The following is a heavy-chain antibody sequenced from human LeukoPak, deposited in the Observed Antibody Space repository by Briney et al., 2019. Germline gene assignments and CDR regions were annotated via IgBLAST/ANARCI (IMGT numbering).Heavy chain of an antibody. J-gene: IGHJ4*02. CDR3: AKGHRYCTSGNCNSAVDY. Sequence: GGSLRLSCAGSGFTFRNYAMSWVRQAPGKGLEWVSVISSSGGSTYYADSVKGRFTISRDNSKNTLYLQMNSLGAEDTAVYYCAKGHRYCTSGNCNSAVDYWGQGTLVTVSS. D-gene: IGHD2-15*01. CDR1: GFTFRNYA. V-gene: IGHV3-23*01. CDR2: ISSSGGST.